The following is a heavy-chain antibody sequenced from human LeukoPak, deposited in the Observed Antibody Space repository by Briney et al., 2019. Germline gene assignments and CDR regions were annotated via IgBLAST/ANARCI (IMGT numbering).Heavy chain of an antibody. CDR3: TTEVSYYYDYNWFDP. CDR2: IKTKTDGGTT. CDR1: GFTFSNAW. V-gene: IGHV3-15*01. J-gene: IGHJ5*02. Sequence: GGSLRLSCAASGFTFSNAWMSWVRQAPGKGLEWVGLIKTKTDGGTTDYGAPVKGRFTISRDDSKNTLYLQMNSLKTEDTAVYYCTTEVSYYYDYNWFDPWGQGTLVTVSS. D-gene: IGHD3-22*01.